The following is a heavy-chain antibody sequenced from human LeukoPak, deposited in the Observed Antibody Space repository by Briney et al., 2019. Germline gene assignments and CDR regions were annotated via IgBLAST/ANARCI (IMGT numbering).Heavy chain of an antibody. V-gene: IGHV4-34*01. D-gene: IGHD3-10*01. CDR2: INHSGST. Sequence: SETLSLTCAVYGGSFSGYYWSWIRQPPGKRLEWIGEINHSGSTNYNPSLKSRVTISVDTSKNQFSLKLSSVTAADTAVYHCARGRRVRGPLDYWGQGTLVTVSS. J-gene: IGHJ4*02. CDR1: GGSFSGYY. CDR3: ARGRRVRGPLDY.